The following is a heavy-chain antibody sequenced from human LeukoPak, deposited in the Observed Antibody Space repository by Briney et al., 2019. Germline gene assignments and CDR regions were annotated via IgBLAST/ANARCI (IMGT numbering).Heavy chain of an antibody. Sequence: GGSLRLSCAASGSTFSVYEMNWVRQAPGKGLEWVSYISGSGSTIYYGDSLKGRFTISRDNANNSLYLQMNSLRVEDTAVYYCATLWDPVAGTTQPLLWGQGTLVTVSS. CDR1: GSTFSVYE. V-gene: IGHV3-48*03. D-gene: IGHD6-19*01. J-gene: IGHJ4*02. CDR2: ISGSGSTI. CDR3: ATLWDPVAGTTQPLL.